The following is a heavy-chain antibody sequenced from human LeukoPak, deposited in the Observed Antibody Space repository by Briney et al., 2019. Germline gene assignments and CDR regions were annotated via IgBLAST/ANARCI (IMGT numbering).Heavy chain of an antibody. CDR1: GGSISSSSYY. CDR3: AREGYSSRKENWFDP. CDR2: IYTSGST. J-gene: IGHJ5*02. D-gene: IGHD5-18*01. V-gene: IGHV4-39*07. Sequence: PSETLSLTCTVSGGSISSSSYYWGWIRQPPGKGLEWIGRIYTSGSTNYNPSLKSRVTISVDTSKNQFSLKLSSVTAADTAVYYCAREGYSSRKENWFDPWGQGTLVTVSS.